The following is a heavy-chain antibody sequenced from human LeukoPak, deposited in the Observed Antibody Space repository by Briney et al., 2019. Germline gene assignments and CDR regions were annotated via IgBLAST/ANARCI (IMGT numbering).Heavy chain of an antibody. CDR1: GYTFTDYY. CDR3: ARANFLYCSSSTCLFDY. CDR2: INPNDGDT. Sequence: ASVKVSCKDSGYTFTDYYMHWVRQAPGQGFEWMGWINPNDGDTNYAQKFQGRVTMTRETSISTAHMEVSRLRSDDTAVYYCARANFLYCSSSTCLFDYWGQGTLVTVSS. V-gene: IGHV1-2*02. D-gene: IGHD2-2*01. J-gene: IGHJ4*02.